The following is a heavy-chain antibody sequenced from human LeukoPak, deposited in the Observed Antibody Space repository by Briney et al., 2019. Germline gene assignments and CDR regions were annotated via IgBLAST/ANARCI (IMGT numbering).Heavy chain of an antibody. Sequence: PGGSLRLSCEASGFTFTNFSMNWVRQAPGMGLEWVSVISTRGDYTYYADSVQGRFTISRDNSKNTLYLQMNSLRAEDAAVYYCAKRFYYDSSGWFDTFDIWGQGTMVTVSS. J-gene: IGHJ3*02. CDR1: GFTFTNFS. CDR3: AKRFYYDSSGWFDTFDI. V-gene: IGHV3-23*01. CDR2: ISTRGDYT. D-gene: IGHD3-22*01.